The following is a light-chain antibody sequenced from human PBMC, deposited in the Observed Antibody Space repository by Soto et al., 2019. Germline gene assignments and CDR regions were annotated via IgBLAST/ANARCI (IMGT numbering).Light chain of an antibody. CDR2: DVS. V-gene: IGLV2-14*03. CDR3: SSYTSYNTRV. CDR1: SSDVGGYNY. Sequence: QSALTQPASVSGSPGQSIAISCTGTSSDVGGYNYVSWYQQRPGKAPKLMIYDVSNRPLGVSNRFSGSKSGNTASLTISGLQADDEADYYCSSYTSYNTRVFGGGTKLTVL. J-gene: IGLJ3*02.